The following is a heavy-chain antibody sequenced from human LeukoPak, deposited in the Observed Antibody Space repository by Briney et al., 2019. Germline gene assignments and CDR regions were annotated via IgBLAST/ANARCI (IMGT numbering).Heavy chain of an antibody. CDR3: VREDATRWDAFDI. Sequence: PGGSLRLSCAASGFTFSGYEMNWVRQAPGKGLEWVSYISKSGTPVYYTDSVKGRFTISRDNAENSLYLQMNSLRAEDTAMYYCVREDATRWDAFDIWGQGTLVSVSS. CDR2: ISKSGTPV. V-gene: IGHV3-48*03. D-gene: IGHD4-23*01. CDR1: GFTFSGYE. J-gene: IGHJ3*02.